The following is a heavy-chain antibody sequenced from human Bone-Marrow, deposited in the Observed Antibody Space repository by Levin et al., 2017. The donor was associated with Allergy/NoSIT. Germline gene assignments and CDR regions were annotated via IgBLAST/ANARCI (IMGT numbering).Heavy chain of an antibody. CDR3: ARGTGSFDY. D-gene: IGHD6-19*01. J-gene: IGHJ4*02. Sequence: ASVKVSCKASGYTFTNYAISWVRQAPGQGLEWVGWIDAINGNTRYAQKLQGRVTMTTDTSTSTAYMELRSLTSDDTAVYYCARGTGSFDYWGQGTLVTVSS. CDR1: GYTFTNYA. CDR2: IDAINGNT. V-gene: IGHV1-18*01.